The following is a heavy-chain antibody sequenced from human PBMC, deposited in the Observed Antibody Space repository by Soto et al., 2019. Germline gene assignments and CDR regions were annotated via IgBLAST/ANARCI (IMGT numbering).Heavy chain of an antibody. CDR1: GYMFANYH. V-gene: IGHV1-46*01. D-gene: IGHD3-10*01. Sequence: QVQLLQSGAEVKQPGASVKVSCKASGYMFANYHMHWVRQAPGQGLEWMGVISTSGGSTRYAKDFTGSASMPRNMSTNTVYMELFNLTSQDTAVYYCARDSSFYSGSGSFSTYHFFGLDIWAQVTTVTVS. J-gene: IGHJ6*02. CDR3: ARDSSFYSGSGSFSTYHFFGLDI. CDR2: ISTSGGST.